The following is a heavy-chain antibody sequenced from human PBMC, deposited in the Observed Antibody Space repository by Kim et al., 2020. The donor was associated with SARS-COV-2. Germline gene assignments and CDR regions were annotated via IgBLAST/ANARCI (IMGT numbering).Heavy chain of an antibody. CDR2: INRNSGSR. Sequence: GGSLRLSCAASGFAFDVYGMSWDRQTPGKGLEWVSGINRNSGSRGYADFVRGRFTISRDNAKRSLYMQSNGLRVEDTALYYCVRVYARGPFDLWGQGSLVTDSS. CDR3: VRVYARGPFDL. D-gene: IGHD2-2*01. CDR1: GFAFDVYG. V-gene: IGHV3-20*04. J-gene: IGHJ4*02.